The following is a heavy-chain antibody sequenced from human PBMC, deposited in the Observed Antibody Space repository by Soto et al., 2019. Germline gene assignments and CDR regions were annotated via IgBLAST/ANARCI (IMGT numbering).Heavy chain of an antibody. CDR2: ISYDGSEK. CDR1: GFTFSIYG. CDR3: PRDRRLYYSDAFDI. D-gene: IGHD1-26*01. J-gene: IGHJ3*02. Sequence: QVQRVESGGGVVQPGRSLRLSCAASGFTFSIYGMHWVRQAPGKGLEWVAAISYDGSEKHYADSVKGRFPISRDNSKNTVYRHMHSLTAEGSAMYYCPRDRRLYYSDAFDIWGQGTTVTVSS. V-gene: IGHV3-30*03.